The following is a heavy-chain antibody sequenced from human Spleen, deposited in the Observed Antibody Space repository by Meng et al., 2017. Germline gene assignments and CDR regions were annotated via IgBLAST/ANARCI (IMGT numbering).Heavy chain of an antibody. CDR2: ISSSGGST. CDR1: GFTFSTYA. Sequence: GGSLRLSCAASGFTFSTYAMTWVRQAPGKGLEWVSAISSSGGSTYYADSVRGRFTISRDNSKNTLYLQMNSLRAEDTAVYYCAKVSGDAVVRGVIDYWGQGTLVT. V-gene: IGHV3-23*01. CDR3: AKVSGDAVVRGVIDY. D-gene: IGHD3-10*01. J-gene: IGHJ4*02.